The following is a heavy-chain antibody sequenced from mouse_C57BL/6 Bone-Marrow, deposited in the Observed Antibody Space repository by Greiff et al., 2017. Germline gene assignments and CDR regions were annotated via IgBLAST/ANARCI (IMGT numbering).Heavy chain of an antibody. CDR3: AIVGGRDY. D-gene: IGHD3-3*01. J-gene: IGHJ2*01. CDR2: IHPSDSDT. CDR1: GYTFTSYW. Sequence: VQLQQPGAELVKPWASVKVSCKASGYTFTSYWMHWVKQRPGQGLEWIGGIHPSDSDTNYNQKFKGKATLTVDKSSSTAYMQLSSLTSEDSAVLYCAIVGGRDYWGQGTTLTVSS. V-gene: IGHV1-74*01.